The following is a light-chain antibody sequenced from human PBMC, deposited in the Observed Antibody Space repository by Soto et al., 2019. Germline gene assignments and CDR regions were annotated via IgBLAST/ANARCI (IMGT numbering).Light chain of an antibody. J-gene: IGKJ1*01. CDR2: SAS. CDR3: QQYNNWPPWT. CDR1: QSISSN. V-gene: IGKV3-15*01. Sequence: IVMTQSPATLSVSPGERVTLSCRASQSISSNLAWYQYIVGQAPRLLIYSASTRATGIPARFSGSGSGTEFTLTISSLPSEDYAVYYCQQYNNWPPWTFGQGTKVEIK.